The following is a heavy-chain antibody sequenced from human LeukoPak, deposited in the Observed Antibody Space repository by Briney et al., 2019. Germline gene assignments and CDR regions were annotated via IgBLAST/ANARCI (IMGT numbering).Heavy chain of an antibody. CDR2: LYHPDST. D-gene: IGHD4-17*01. CDR3: LRHYESYIYYYVDL. V-gene: IGHV4-38-2*02. CDR1: GYPINNAYY. Sequence: SQTVSLTCTVSGYPINNAYYWVWIRQPPGRRLEWIGSLYHPDSTHYNPSLKSLVTLTADTSRNQFSLKLSFVTAADTAVYYWLRHYESYIYYYVDLCRTGPTVSVSS. J-gene: IGHJ6*03.